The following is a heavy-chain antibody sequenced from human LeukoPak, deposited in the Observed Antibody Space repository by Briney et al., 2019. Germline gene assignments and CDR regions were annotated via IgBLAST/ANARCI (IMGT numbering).Heavy chain of an antibody. CDR1: GGSISSGDYY. CDR3: ARDRVLGDYVWGSYRQGDAFDI. D-gene: IGHD3-16*02. J-gene: IGHJ3*02. CDR2: IYLSGST. Sequence: SQTLSLTXTVSGGSISSGDYYWSRIRQPPGRGRGWLGYIYLSGSTYYNPSRKSRVTISVDTSKNQFSLKLSSVTAADTAVYYCARDRVLGDYVWGSYRQGDAFDIWGQGTMVTVSS. V-gene: IGHV4-30-4*08.